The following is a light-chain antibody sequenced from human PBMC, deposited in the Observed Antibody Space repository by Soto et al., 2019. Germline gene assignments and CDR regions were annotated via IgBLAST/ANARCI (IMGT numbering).Light chain of an antibody. V-gene: IGLV2-14*01. CDR2: DVT. J-gene: IGLJ2*01. CDR1: SSDVGGYNY. Sequence: QSALTQPASVSGSPGQSITISCTGTSSDVGGYNYVSWYQQHPGKAPKLIIYDVTDRPSGVSDRFSGSKSGNTASLTISGLQAEDEANFYCSSYTSNSTLVFGGGTKLTVL. CDR3: SSYTSNSTLV.